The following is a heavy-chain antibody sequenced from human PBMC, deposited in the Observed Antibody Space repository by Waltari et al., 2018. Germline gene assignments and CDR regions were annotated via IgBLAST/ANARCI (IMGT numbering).Heavy chain of an antibody. Sequence: QVQLQQWGAGLLKPSETLSLTCAVSGGSFSGYYWSWIRHPPGKGLEWIGEINHSGSTNYNPSLKSRVTISVDTSKNQFSLKLSSVTAADTAVYYCARGDYDILTGYQYYFDYWGQGTLVTVSS. CDR1: GGSFSGYY. V-gene: IGHV4-34*01. CDR2: INHSGST. J-gene: IGHJ4*02. CDR3: ARGDYDILTGYQYYFDY. D-gene: IGHD3-9*01.